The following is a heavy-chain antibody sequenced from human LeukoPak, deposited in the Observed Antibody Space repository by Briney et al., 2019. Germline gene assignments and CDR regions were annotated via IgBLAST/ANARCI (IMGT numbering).Heavy chain of an antibody. Sequence: GASVKVSCKASGYIFTNYGISWVRQAPGQGLEWMGWLSGYTGATHYSMKLQGRLRLTTDTSTNTAYMELRSLRSDDTAVYFCARDTPGLAKLFDYWGQGTLVTVSS. D-gene: IGHD2-15*01. CDR2: LSGYTGAT. V-gene: IGHV1-18*01. J-gene: IGHJ4*02. CDR3: ARDTPGLAKLFDY. CDR1: GYIFTNYG.